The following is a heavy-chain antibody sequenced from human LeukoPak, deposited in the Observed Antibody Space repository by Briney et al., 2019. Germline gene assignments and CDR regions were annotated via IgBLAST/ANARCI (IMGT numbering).Heavy chain of an antibody. V-gene: IGHV4-4*02. Sequence: SGTLSLTCAVSGGSISSTNWWSWARPPPGKGLEWIGKIYHSGSTNYNPSLKSLVAISVDKSKNQFSLKLSSVTAADTAVYYCARYGSENYSSYVFDIWGQGTMVTVSS. CDR1: GGSISSTNW. CDR2: IYHSGST. CDR3: ARYGSENYSSYVFDI. D-gene: IGHD3-10*01. J-gene: IGHJ3*02.